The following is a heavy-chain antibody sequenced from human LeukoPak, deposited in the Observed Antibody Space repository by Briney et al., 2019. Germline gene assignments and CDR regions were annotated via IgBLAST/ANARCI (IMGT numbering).Heavy chain of an antibody. CDR3: ARISPSSGTYWGTLYYYMDV. V-gene: IGHV4-61*02. J-gene: IGHJ6*03. D-gene: IGHD1-26*01. Sequence: SETLSLACTVSGGSINSDNYYWSWVRQPAGKGLEWIGRVYTSGSSNYNPSFASRLTISIDTSKNQFSLKLTSVTAADTAVYYCARISPSSGTYWGTLYYYMDVWGKGTTVTVSS. CDR2: VYTSGSS. CDR1: GGSINSDNYY.